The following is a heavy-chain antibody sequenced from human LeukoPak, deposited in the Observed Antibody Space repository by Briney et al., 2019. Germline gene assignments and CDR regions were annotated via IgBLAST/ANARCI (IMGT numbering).Heavy chain of an antibody. V-gene: IGHV4-4*07. CDR2: IYTSGST. CDR3: VRDSPDGIVLRENWFDP. Sequence: KPSETLSLTCTVSGGSISSYYWSWIRQPAGKGLEWIGRIYTSGSTNYNPSLKSRVTMSVDTSKNQFSLKLSSVTAADPAVYYCVRDSPDGIVLRENWFDPWGQGTLVAVS. D-gene: IGHD3-3*01. J-gene: IGHJ5*02. CDR1: GGSISSYY.